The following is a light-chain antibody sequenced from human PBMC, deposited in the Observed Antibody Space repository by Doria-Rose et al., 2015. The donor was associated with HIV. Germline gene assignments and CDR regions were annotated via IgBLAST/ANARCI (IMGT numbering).Light chain of an antibody. J-gene: IGKJ1*01. CDR1: QSFSSTY. V-gene: IGKV3-20*01. Sequence: TQSPGTLSLSPGERATLSCRAGQSFSSTYLAWYQQKPGQAPSLLIYDGSTRATGIPDRFSASGSVTDFTLTINRLEPEDFALYYCHQYGTSWTSGQGTKVEI. CDR2: DGS. CDR3: HQYGTSWT.